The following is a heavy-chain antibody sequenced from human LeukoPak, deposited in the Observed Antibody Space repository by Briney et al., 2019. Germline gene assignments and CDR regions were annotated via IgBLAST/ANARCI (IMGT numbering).Heavy chain of an antibody. CDR2: VHTNGYA. Sequence: SETLSLTCTVSGDSIIRSGYYWAWIRQPPGKGLEWIGNVHTNGYADYNPSLKSRVSISMDASKSQFSLSLISVTAADTAVYFCARWIHDPAGTGDYFDDWGQGTLVTVSS. J-gene: IGHJ4*02. CDR3: ARWIHDPAGTGDYFDD. CDR1: GDSIIRSGYY. V-gene: IGHV4-39*07. D-gene: IGHD1-1*01.